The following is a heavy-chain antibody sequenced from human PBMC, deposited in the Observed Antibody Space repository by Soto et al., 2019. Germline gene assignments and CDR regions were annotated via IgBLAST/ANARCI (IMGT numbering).Heavy chain of an antibody. V-gene: IGHV1-69*08. CDR2: IIPILGIA. CDR1: GGTFSSYT. Sequence: QVQLVQSGAEVKKPGSSVKVSCKASGGTFSSYTISWVRQAPGQGLEWMGRIIPILGIANYAQKFQGRVTITADKSTSTAYMELSSLRSEDTAVYYCARDPRYSSSWSWFDPWGQGTLVTVSS. D-gene: IGHD6-13*01. CDR3: ARDPRYSSSWSWFDP. J-gene: IGHJ5*02.